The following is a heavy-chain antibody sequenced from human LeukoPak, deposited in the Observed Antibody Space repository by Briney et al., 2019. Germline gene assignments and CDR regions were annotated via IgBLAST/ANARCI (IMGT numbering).Heavy chain of an antibody. J-gene: IGHJ4*02. CDR3: AKTHSHFPPYFDY. Sequence: VASVKVSCKASGGTFSSYAISWVRQAPGQGLEWMGGIIPIFGTANYAQKFQGRVTITADESTSTAYMELSSLRSEDTAMYYCAKTHSHFPPYFDYWGQGTLVIVSS. V-gene: IGHV1-69*13. CDR2: IIPIFGTA. D-gene: IGHD4-11*01. CDR1: GGTFSSYA.